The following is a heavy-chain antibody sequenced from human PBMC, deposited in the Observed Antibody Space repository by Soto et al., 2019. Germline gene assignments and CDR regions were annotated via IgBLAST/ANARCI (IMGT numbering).Heavy chain of an antibody. V-gene: IGHV3-30*18. J-gene: IGHJ4*02. Sequence: GGSLRLSCAASGFTFSSYGMHWVRQAPGKGLEWVAVISYDGSNKYYADSVKGRFTISRDNSKNTLYLQMNSLRAEDTAVYYCAKDPNPNGYSSSWYDYWGQGTLVTVSS. CDR1: GFTFSSYG. D-gene: IGHD6-13*01. CDR2: ISYDGSNK. CDR3: AKDPNPNGYSSSWYDY.